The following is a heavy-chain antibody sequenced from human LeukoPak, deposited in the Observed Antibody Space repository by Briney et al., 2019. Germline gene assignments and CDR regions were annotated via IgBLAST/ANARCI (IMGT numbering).Heavy chain of an antibody. CDR2: ISSSSSTI. V-gene: IGHV3-48*02. J-gene: IGHJ5*02. CDR1: GFTFSSYS. D-gene: IGHD4-11*01. Sequence: PGGSLRLSCAASGFTFSSYSMNWVRQAPGKGLEWVSYISSSSSTIYYADSVKGRFTISRDNAKNSLYLQMNSLRDEDTAVYYCARAGATVTTNWFDPWGQGTLVTVSS. CDR3: ARAGATVTTNWFDP.